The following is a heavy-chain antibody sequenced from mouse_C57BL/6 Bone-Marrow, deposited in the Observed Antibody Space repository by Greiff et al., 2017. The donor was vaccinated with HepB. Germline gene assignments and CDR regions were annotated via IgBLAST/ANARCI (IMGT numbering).Heavy chain of an antibody. CDR1: GYTFTSYW. CDR2: LDPSDSYT. D-gene: IGHD1-1*01. V-gene: IGHV1-50*01. J-gene: IGHJ3*01. Sequence: VQLQQPGAELVKPGASVKLSCTASGYTFTSYWMQWVKQRPGQGLEWIGVLDPSDSYTNYNHKFKGKATLTVDTSSSTAYMQLSSLTSEDSAVYDCAAGETVVVNWGQGTLVTVSA. CDR3: AAGETVVVN.